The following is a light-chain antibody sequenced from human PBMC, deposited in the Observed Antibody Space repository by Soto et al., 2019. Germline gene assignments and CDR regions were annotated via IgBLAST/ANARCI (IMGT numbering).Light chain of an antibody. V-gene: IGKV1-6*01. CDR2: GAS. Sequence: AIQMTQSPSSLSASVGDRVTITCRASQVIRNDLGWYQQKPGKAPKLLIYGASNLQSGVPSRFSGSGSGTDFTHTITSLQPEDFATYYCLHDHNYPWTFGQGTKVDIK. J-gene: IGKJ1*01. CDR3: LHDHNYPWT. CDR1: QVIRND.